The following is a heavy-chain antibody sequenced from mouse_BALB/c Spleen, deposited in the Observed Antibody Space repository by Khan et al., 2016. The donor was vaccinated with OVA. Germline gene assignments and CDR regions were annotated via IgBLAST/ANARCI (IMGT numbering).Heavy chain of an antibody. D-gene: IGHD3-2*02. CDR3: AREEALYYFDY. CDR1: RHIFTTHR. CDR2: IYPGTDNT. Sequence: AALASPRPSATLSCQTSRHIFTTHRLPRLPPRSGQGLEWIARIYPGTDNTYYNEKIKDKATLTADKSSSTAYMQLSSLKSEDSAVYFCAREEALYYFDYWGQGTTLTVSS. J-gene: IGHJ2*01. V-gene: IGHV1-76*01.